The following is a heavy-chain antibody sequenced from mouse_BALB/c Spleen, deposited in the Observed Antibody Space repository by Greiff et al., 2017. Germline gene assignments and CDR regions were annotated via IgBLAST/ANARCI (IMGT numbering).Heavy chain of an antibody. D-gene: IGHD4-1*01. Sequence: EVMLVESGGGLVKPGGSLKLSCAASGFAFSSYDMSWVRQTPEKRLEWVAYISSGGGSTYYPDTVKGRFTISRDNAKNTLYLQMSSLKSADTAMYYCARQGWDQYYFDNWGQGTTLTVSS. CDR1: GFAFSSYD. J-gene: IGHJ2*01. V-gene: IGHV5-12-1*01. CDR2: ISSGGGST. CDR3: ARQGWDQYYFDN.